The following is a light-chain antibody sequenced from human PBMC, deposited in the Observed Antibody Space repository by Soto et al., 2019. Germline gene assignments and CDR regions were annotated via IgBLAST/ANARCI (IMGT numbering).Light chain of an antibody. Sequence: EIVLAQSPATLSLSPGERATLSCRASQSGTGNYLAWYRQKPGQTPRLLIFGASRRATGIPDRFSGSGSGTDFTLTISRLEPEDFAVYYCQHYLDSPLAFGQGTTVEIK. CDR1: QSGTGNY. J-gene: IGKJ1*01. CDR2: GAS. V-gene: IGKV3-20*01. CDR3: QHYLDSPLA.